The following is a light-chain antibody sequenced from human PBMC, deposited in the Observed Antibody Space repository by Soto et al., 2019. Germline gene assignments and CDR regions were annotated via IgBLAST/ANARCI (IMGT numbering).Light chain of an antibody. CDR1: RSNIGNNY. CDR3: GTWDSSLNGVV. V-gene: IGLV1-51*01. Sequence: QSVLTQPPSVSAAPGQKVTISCSGSRSNIGNNYVSWYQQLPGTAPKLLIYDNNKRPSGIPDRFSGSKSGTSATLGITGLQTGDEAEYYCGTWDSSLNGVVFGGGTKLTVL. J-gene: IGLJ2*01. CDR2: DNN.